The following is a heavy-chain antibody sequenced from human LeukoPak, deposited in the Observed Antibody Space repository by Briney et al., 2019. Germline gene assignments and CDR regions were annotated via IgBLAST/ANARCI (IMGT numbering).Heavy chain of an antibody. V-gene: IGHV1-8*01. CDR3: ARGRSYGVAYFFDY. Sequence: APVKVSCKASGYTFTSYDINWVRQATGQGLEWMGWMNPNSDNTGYAQKFQGRVTMTRNTSISTAYMELSSLRSEDTAVYYCARGRSYGVAYFFDYWGQGTLVTVSS. D-gene: IGHD1-26*01. CDR1: GYTFTSYD. J-gene: IGHJ4*02. CDR2: MNPNSDNT.